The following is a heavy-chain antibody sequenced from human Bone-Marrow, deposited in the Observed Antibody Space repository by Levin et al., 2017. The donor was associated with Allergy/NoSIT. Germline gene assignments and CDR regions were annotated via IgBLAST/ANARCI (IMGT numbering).Heavy chain of an antibody. D-gene: IGHD6-6*01. CDR1: GFTFDDYA. Sequence: RTGGSLRLSCAASGFTFDDYAMHWVRQAPGKGLEWVSGISWNSDYIGYADSVKGRFTISRDNAKNSLYLQMNSLRAEDTALYYCAKEISSAGNYDYYGMDVWGQGTTVTVAS. CDR3: AKEISSAGNYDYYGMDV. V-gene: IGHV3-9*01. CDR2: ISWNSDYI. J-gene: IGHJ6*02.